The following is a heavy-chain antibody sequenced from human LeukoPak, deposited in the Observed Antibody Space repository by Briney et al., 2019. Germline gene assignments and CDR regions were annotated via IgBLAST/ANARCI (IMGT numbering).Heavy chain of an antibody. Sequence: ASQTLSLTCTVSGGSISSGGYYWSWIRQHPGKGLAWIGYIYYSGSTYYNPSLKSRVTISVDTSKNQFSLELISVTAADTAVYYCARGDLEAGIFDYWGQGTLVTVSS. CDR1: GGSISSGGYY. D-gene: IGHD1-1*01. V-gene: IGHV4-31*03. CDR3: ARGDLEAGIFDY. J-gene: IGHJ4*02. CDR2: IYYSGST.